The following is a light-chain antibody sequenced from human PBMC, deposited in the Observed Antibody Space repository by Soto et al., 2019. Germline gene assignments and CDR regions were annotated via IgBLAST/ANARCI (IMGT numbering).Light chain of an antibody. V-gene: IGKV1-8*01. CDR3: QQYNNWPQIT. CDR2: AAS. J-gene: IGKJ1*01. CDR1: QGISSY. Sequence: AIRMTQSPSSLSASTGDRVTITCRASQGISSYLAWYQQKPGKAPKLLIYAASTLQSGVPSRFSGSGSGTDFTLTISCLQSEDFAVYYCQQYNNWPQITFGQGTKVDIK.